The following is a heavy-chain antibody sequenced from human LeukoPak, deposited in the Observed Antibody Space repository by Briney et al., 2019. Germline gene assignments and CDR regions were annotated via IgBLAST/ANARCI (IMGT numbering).Heavy chain of an antibody. V-gene: IGHV3-20*04. Sequence: GGSLRLSCAASGFTFDDYGMSWVRQAPGKGLEWVSGINWNGGSTGYADSVKGRFTISRDNAKNSLYLQMNSLRAEDTALYYCAKDLAAAGTFPFDYWGQGTLVTVSS. CDR1: GFTFDDYG. CDR2: INWNGGST. D-gene: IGHD6-13*01. CDR3: AKDLAAAGTFPFDY. J-gene: IGHJ4*02.